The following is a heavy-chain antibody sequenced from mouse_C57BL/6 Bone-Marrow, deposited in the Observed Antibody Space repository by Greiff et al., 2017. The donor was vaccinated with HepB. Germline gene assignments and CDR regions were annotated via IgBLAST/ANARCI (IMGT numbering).Heavy chain of an antibody. Sequence: EVKLMESGGGLVKPGGSLKLSCAASGFTFSSYAMSWVRQTPEKRLEWVATISDGGSYTYYPDNVKGRSTISRDNAKHNLYLQMSHLKSEDTAMYYRARSKIYYGNLFDYWGQGTTLKVSS. CDR2: ISDGGSYT. V-gene: IGHV5-4*03. CDR3: ARSKIYYGNLFDY. CDR1: GFTFSSYA. D-gene: IGHD2-1*01. J-gene: IGHJ2*01.